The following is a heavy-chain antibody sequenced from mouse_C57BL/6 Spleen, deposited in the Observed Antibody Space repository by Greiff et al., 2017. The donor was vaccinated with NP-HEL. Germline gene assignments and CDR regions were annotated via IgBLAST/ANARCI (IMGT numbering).Heavy chain of an antibody. V-gene: IGHV3-6*01. Sequence: EVQLQQSGPGLVKPSQSLSLTCSVTGYSITSGYYWNWIRQFPGNKLEWMGYISYDGSNNYNPSLKNRISITRDTSKNQFFLKLNSVTTEDTATYYCARGLTGPHWYFDVWGTGTTVTVSS. CDR3: ARGLTGPHWYFDV. CDR2: ISYDGSN. CDR1: GYSITSGYY. J-gene: IGHJ1*03. D-gene: IGHD4-1*01.